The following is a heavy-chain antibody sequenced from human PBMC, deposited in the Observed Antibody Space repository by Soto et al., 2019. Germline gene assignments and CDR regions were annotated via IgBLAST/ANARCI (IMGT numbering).Heavy chain of an antibody. CDR1: GGSISSYY. CDR2: IYYSGST. D-gene: IGHD5-12*01. V-gene: IGHV4-59*01. CDR3: AREDGYNLFDY. Sequence: SETLSLTCTVSGGSISSYYWSWIWQPPGKGLEWIGYIYYSGSTNYNPSLKSRVTISVDTSKSQFSLKLSSVTAADTAVYYCAREDGYNLFDYWGQGTLVTVSS. J-gene: IGHJ4*02.